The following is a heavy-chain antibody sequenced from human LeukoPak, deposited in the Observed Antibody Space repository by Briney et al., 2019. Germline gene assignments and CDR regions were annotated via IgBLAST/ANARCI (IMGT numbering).Heavy chain of an antibody. J-gene: IGHJ4*02. V-gene: IGHV3-48*01. CDR3: ARDLGYYGSGSYFDY. D-gene: IGHD3-10*01. CDR1: GFTFSSYS. Sequence: GGSLRLSCAASGFTFSSYSMNWVRQAPGKGLEWISYISSSSNTIYYADSVKGRFTISRDNSKNTLYLQMNSLRAEDTAVYYCARDLGYYGSGSYFDYWGQGTLVTVSS. CDR2: ISSSSNTI.